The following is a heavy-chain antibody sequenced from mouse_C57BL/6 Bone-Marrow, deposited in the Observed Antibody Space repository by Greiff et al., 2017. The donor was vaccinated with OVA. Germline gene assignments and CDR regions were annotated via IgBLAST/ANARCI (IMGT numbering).Heavy chain of an antibody. Sequence: EVQVVESGGGLVKPGGSLKLSCAASGFTFSSYAMSWVRQTPEKRLEWVATISDGGSYTYYPDNVKGRFTISRDNAKNNLYLQMSHLKSEDTAMYYCAREDYYGSRFAYWGQGTLVTVSA. CDR2: ISDGGSYT. D-gene: IGHD1-1*01. V-gene: IGHV5-4*01. CDR1: GFTFSSYA. J-gene: IGHJ3*01. CDR3: AREDYYGSRFAY.